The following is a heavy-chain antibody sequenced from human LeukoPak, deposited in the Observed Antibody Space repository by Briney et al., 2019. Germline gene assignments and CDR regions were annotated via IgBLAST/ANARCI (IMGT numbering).Heavy chain of an antibody. V-gene: IGHV3-23*01. CDR3: SKDDYGFYPLDN. CDR2: ISNSGGST. D-gene: IGHD4-17*01. Sequence: GGSLRLSCAASGFTFSSYAMSWVRQAPGKGPEWVSGISNSGGSTYYADSVKGRFTISRDNSKNTVFLQMNSLRAEDTAVYFCSKDDYGFYPLDNWGQGTLVTVSS. CDR1: GFTFSSYA. J-gene: IGHJ4*02.